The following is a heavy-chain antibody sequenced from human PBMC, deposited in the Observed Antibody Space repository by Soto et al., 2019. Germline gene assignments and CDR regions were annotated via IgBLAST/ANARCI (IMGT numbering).Heavy chain of an antibody. Sequence: ASVKVSCKASGYTFTRYNVHWVRQAPGKGLEWMAIINPSGGTTYYVQKFEGRVTLTTDTSTSTVYMELSSLRSDDTAVYYCARVRGGGSEYFFDYWGQGTLVIVS. CDR2: INPSGGTT. V-gene: IGHV1-46*01. CDR3: ARVRGGGSEYFFDY. D-gene: IGHD2-15*01. CDR1: GYTFTRYN. J-gene: IGHJ4*02.